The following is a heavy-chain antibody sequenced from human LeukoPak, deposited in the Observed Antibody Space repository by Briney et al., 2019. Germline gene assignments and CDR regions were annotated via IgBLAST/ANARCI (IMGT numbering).Heavy chain of an antibody. Sequence: TGGSLRLSCAASGFTFSDYAMTWARQAPGKGLEWVSAISGSGSNTYYADSAKGRFTISRDNTKNTLSLQMNSLRAEDTAIYYCARDVRILGLIDYWGQGTLVTVSS. J-gene: IGHJ4*02. V-gene: IGHV3-23*01. CDR2: ISGSGSNT. CDR1: GFTFSDYA. D-gene: IGHD1-26*01. CDR3: ARDVRILGLIDY.